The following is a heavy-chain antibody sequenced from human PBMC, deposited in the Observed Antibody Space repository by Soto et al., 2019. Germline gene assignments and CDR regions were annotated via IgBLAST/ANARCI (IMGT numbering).Heavy chain of an antibody. J-gene: IGHJ6*02. CDR3: ARRIAAAGPSDYYGMDV. V-gene: IGHV1-46*01. CDR2: INPSGGST. Sequence: GASVKVSCKASGYTFTSYYMHWVRQAPGQGLEWMGIINPSGGSTSYAQKFQGRVTMTRDTSTSTVYMELSSLRSEDTAVYYCARRIAAAGPSDYYGMDVWGQGTTVTVSS. CDR1: GYTFTSYY. D-gene: IGHD6-13*01.